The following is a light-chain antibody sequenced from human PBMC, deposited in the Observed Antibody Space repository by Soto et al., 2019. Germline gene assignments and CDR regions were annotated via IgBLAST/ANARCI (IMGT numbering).Light chain of an antibody. Sequence: DIQMTQSPSSLSASAGDRVTITCRASQSISSYLNWYQQKPGKAPKLLIYAASSLQSGVPSRFSGRGSGTDFTLTISSLQPEDFATYYCQQSYSNPWTFGQGTKVDIK. J-gene: IGKJ1*01. CDR3: QQSYSNPWT. V-gene: IGKV1-39*01. CDR1: QSISSY. CDR2: AAS.